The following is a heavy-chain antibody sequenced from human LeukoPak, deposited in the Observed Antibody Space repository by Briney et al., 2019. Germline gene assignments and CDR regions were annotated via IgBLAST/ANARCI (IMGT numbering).Heavy chain of an antibody. CDR2: IRYDGSNK. CDR1: GSTFDDYA. V-gene: IGHV3-30*02. CDR3: AKGSLALWSGFDY. D-gene: IGHD3-3*01. J-gene: IGHJ4*02. Sequence: GRSLRLSCAASGSTFDDYAMHWVRQAPGKGLEWVAFIRYDGSNKYYADSVKGRFTISRDNSKNTLYLQMNSLRAEDTAVYYCAKGSLALWSGFDYWGQGTLVTVSS.